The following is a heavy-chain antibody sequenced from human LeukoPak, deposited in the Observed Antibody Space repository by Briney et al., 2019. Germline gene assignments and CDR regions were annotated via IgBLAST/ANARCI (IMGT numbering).Heavy chain of an antibody. CDR1: GGSISSYY. J-gene: IGHJ5*02. V-gene: IGHV4-59*01. D-gene: IGHD3-22*01. Sequence: SETLSLTCTVSGGSISSYYWSWIRQPPGKGLEWIGYIYYSGSTNYNPSLKSRVTISVDTSKNQFSLKLSSVTAADTAVYYCASSITMIEGFDPWGQGTLVTVSS. CDR2: IYYSGST. CDR3: ASSITMIEGFDP.